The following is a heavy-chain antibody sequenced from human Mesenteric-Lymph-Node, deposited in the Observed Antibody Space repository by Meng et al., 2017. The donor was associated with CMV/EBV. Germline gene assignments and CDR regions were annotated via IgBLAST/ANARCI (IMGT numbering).Heavy chain of an antibody. CDR3: LNLVGGY. CDR2: ITKDGSST. CDR1: GFTFSSYW. D-gene: IGHD2-2*01. J-gene: IGHJ4*02. V-gene: IGHV3-74*01. Sequence: GGSLRLSCAASGFTFSSYWMHWVRQAPGKGLVWVSRITKDGSSTIYADSVKGRFTISRDNAENTLYLQMNSLRTEDTAIYYCLNLVGGYWGQGTLVTVSS.